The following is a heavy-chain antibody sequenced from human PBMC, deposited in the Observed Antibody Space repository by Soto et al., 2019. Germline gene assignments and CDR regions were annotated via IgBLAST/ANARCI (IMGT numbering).Heavy chain of an antibody. CDR2: ISGSGGST. CDR3: AKETHIWGSYRYTNWFDP. CDR1: GFTFSRYA. J-gene: IGHJ5*02. D-gene: IGHD3-16*02. Sequence: EVQLLESGGGLVQPGGSLRLSCAASGFTFSRYAMSWVRQAPGKGLEWVSAISGSGGSTYYADSVKGRFTISXDNXXXXXXXXXXXXXXXXXXXXXXAKETHIWGSYRYTNWFDPWGQGTLVTVSX. V-gene: IGHV3-23*01.